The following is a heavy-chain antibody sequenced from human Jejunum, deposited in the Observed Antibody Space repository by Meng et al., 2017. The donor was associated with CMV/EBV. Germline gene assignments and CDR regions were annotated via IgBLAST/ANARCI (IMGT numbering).Heavy chain of an antibody. CDR1: GYDFSDYG. CDR3: ARKQWEPDY. V-gene: IGHV1-18*01. J-gene: IGHJ4*02. Sequence: SCKPSGYDFSDYGISWVRQAPGQGLEWIGWVSSYTDNTKYAPKFQGRVTMTADASTTTAHLELRSLRSDDTAVYYCARKQWEPDYWGQGTLVTVSS. CDR2: VSSYTDNT. D-gene: IGHD1-26*01.